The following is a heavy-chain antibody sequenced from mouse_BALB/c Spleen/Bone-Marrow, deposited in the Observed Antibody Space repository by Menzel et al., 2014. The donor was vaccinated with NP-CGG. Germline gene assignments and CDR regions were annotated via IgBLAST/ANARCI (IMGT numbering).Heavy chain of an antibody. CDR1: GFTFSSYV. Sequence: DVKLVESGGGLVKPGGSLKVSCAASGFTFSSYVMSWVRQTPEKRLEWVATISSGGSYTYYPDSVKGRFTISRDNAKNTLYLQMSSLRSEDTAMYYCARKSYCHYDGRPWFAYWGQGTLVTVSA. V-gene: IGHV5-9-3*01. J-gene: IGHJ3*01. CDR2: ISSGGSYT. D-gene: IGHD2-4*01. CDR3: ARKSYCHYDGRPWFAY.